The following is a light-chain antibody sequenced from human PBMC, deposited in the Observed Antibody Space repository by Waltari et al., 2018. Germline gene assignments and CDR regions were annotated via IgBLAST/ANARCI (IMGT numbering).Light chain of an antibody. J-gene: IGLJ3*02. Sequence: QSALTQPPSVSASPGQSVTISRTGTSSDVGSSKRVSWYQQPPGTAPKLMIYEVSNRPSGVPDRSSGSKSGNPASLTISGLQAEDEADYYCSLYTSSSTWVFGGGTKLTVL. V-gene: IGLV2-18*01. CDR2: EVS. CDR3: SLYTSSSTWV. CDR1: SSDVGSSKR.